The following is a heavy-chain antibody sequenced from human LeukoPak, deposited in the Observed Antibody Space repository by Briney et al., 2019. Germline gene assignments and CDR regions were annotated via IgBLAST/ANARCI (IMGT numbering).Heavy chain of an antibody. V-gene: IGHV3-48*01. CDR2: ISSSSSTI. CDR3: ARVKPYCSGGSCYYGYYYYGMDV. Sequence: GGSLRLSCAASGFTFSSYRMNWVRQAPGKGLEWVSYISSSSSTIYYADSVKGRFTISRDNAKNSLYLQMNSLRAEDTAVYYCARVKPYCSGGSCYYGYYYYGMDVWGQGTTVTVSS. J-gene: IGHJ6*02. CDR1: GFTFSSYR. D-gene: IGHD2-15*01.